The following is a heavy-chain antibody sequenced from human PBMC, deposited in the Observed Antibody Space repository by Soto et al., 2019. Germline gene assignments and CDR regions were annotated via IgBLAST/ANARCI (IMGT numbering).Heavy chain of an antibody. CDR2: ISYDGSNK. Sequence: GGSLRLSCAASGFTFSSYGMHWVRQAPGKGLEWVAVISYDGSNKYYADSVKGRFTISRDNSKNTLYLQMNSLRAEDTAVYYCAKASYGSYYYYYGMDVWGQGTTVTVSS. J-gene: IGHJ6*02. CDR3: AKASYGSYYYYYGMDV. CDR1: GFTFSSYG. D-gene: IGHD1-26*01. V-gene: IGHV3-30*18.